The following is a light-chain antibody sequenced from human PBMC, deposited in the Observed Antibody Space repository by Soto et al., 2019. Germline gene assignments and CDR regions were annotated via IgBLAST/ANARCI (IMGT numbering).Light chain of an antibody. CDR3: QQSYSTPLT. CDR1: RSVSTN. V-gene: IGKV3-15*01. J-gene: IGKJ1*01. CDR2: AAS. Sequence: IVMTQSPATLSVSPGDRATLACRASRSVSTNLAWYQQKPGQAPRLLMYAASTRATGIPARFSGSGSGTEFTLTISSLQPEDFATYYCQQSYSTPLTFGQGTKVEIK.